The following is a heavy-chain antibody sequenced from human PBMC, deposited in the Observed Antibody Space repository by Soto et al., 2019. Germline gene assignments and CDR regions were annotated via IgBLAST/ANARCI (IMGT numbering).Heavy chain of an antibody. CDR1: GFSLTTTGLG. D-gene: IGHD6-25*01. J-gene: IGHJ4*02. CDR3: AHRPDGSHFDY. V-gene: IGHV2-5*01. Sequence: QITLKESGPTLVKPTQTLTLTCTFYGFSLTTTGLGVGWIRQPPGKTLEFLASIYWYDFQRYSPSLKSRLTITKDTSRNQVVLTMTNMDPADTATYYCAHRPDGSHFDYWGQGILVTVSS. CDR2: IYWYDFQ.